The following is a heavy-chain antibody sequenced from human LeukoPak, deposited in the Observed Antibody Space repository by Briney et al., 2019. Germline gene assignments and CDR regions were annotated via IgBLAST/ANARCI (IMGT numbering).Heavy chain of an antibody. CDR3: AKDPAGSTLNWFDP. D-gene: IGHD6-19*01. CDR2: ISGSYGIT. Sequence: GGSLRLSCAASAFTISTFAMSWVRQAPGKGLESFSGISGSYGITCYVDSVKCRFTIYRDNSKNTLFLQMNSLRTEDTAVYYCAKDPAGSTLNWFDPWGQGTLVTVSS. V-gene: IGHV3-23*01. CDR1: AFTISTFA. J-gene: IGHJ5*02.